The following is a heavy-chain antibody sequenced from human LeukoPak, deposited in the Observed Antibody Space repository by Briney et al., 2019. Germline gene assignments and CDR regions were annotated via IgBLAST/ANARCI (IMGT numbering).Heavy chain of an antibody. V-gene: IGHV3-21*01. J-gene: IGHJ3*02. CDR1: GFTFSSYS. Sequence: PGGSLRLSCAASGFTFSSYSMNWVRQAPGKGLEWVSSISSSSSYIYYADSVKGRFTISRDNAKNSLYLQMNSLRAEDTAVYYCARGKIRYSSGHDAFDIWGQGTMVTVSS. CDR2: ISSSSSYI. D-gene: IGHD6-19*01. CDR3: ARGKIRYSSGHDAFDI.